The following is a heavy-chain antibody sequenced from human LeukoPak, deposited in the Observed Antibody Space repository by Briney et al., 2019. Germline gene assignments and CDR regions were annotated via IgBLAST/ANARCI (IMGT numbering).Heavy chain of an antibody. Sequence: SGGSLRLSCAASGFTFSSYSMNWVRQAPGKGLEWVSYISSSSSTIYYADSVKGRFTISRDNAKNSLYLQMNSLRDEDTAVYYCARMDIVVVVPAPGAFDIWGQGTMVTVSS. CDR3: ARMDIVVVVPAPGAFDI. D-gene: IGHD2-15*01. J-gene: IGHJ3*02. V-gene: IGHV3-48*02. CDR2: ISSSSSTI. CDR1: GFTFSSYS.